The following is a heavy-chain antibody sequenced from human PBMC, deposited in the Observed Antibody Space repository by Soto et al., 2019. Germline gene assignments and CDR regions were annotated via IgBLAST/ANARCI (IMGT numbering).Heavy chain of an antibody. CDR2: ISGSGGNT. V-gene: IGHV3-23*01. CDR3: AKDGNRIPRYFDY. Sequence: EVQLLESGGGLVQPGGSLRLSCAASGFTFSSYAMSWVRQAPGKGLEWVSAISGSGGNTYYADSVKGRFTISRDNSKNTLYLQMNSLRAEDTAVCYCAKDGNRIPRYFDYWGQGTLVTVSS. CDR1: GFTFSSYA. J-gene: IGHJ4*02. D-gene: IGHD1-26*01.